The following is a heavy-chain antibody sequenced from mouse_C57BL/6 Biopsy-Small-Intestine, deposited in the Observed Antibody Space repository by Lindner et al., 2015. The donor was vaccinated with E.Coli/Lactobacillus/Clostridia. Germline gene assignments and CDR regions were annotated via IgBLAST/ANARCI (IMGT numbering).Heavy chain of an antibody. CDR1: GYTFTDYY. CDR2: IYPYNGVS. J-gene: IGHJ1*03. V-gene: IGHV1-31*01. Sequence: VQLQESGPVLVKPGASVKMSCKASGYTFTDYYMNWVKQSHGNILDWIGYIYPYNGVSSYNQKFKGKATLTVDKSSSTAYMELRSLTSEDSAVYYCARGYYGNYVYFDVWGTGTTVTVSS. D-gene: IGHD2-1*01. CDR3: ARGYYGNYVYFDV.